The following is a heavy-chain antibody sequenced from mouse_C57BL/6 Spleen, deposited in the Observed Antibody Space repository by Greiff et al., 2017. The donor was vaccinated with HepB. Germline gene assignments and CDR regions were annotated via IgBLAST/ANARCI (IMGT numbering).Heavy chain of an antibody. CDR3: TRRYFDV. CDR2: IDPETGGT. Sequence: QVQLKESGAELVRPGASVTLSCKASGYTFTDYEMHWVKQTPVHGLEWIGAIDPETGGTAYNQKFKGKAILTADKSSSTAYMELRSLTSEDSAVYYCTRRYFDVWGTVTTVTVSS. V-gene: IGHV1-15*01. J-gene: IGHJ1*03. CDR1: GYTFTDYE.